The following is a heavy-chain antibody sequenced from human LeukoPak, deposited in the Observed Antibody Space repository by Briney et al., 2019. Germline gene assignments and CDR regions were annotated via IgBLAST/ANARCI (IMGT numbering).Heavy chain of an antibody. J-gene: IGHJ5*01. D-gene: IGHD2-8*01. CDR3: ARYLHDNGAFDS. Sequence: GGSLRLSCAASGFIFSSYEMNWVRQAPGKGLEWVANIREDGSDKYYVDSVKGRFTISRDNAKNSLYLQMNNLRAEDTAVYYCARYLHDNGAFDSWGQGTLVTVSS. CDR2: IREDGSDK. CDR1: GFIFSSYE. V-gene: IGHV3-7*05.